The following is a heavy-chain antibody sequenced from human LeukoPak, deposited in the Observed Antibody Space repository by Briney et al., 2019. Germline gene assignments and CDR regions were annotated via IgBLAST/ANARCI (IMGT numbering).Heavy chain of an antibody. D-gene: IGHD2-2*01. J-gene: IGHJ5*02. CDR2: INPNSGGT. Sequence: GASVKVSCKASGYTFTGYYMHWVRQAPGQGLEWMGWINPNSGGTNYAQKFQGRVTMTRDTSISTAYMELSRLRSDDTAVYYCARAPYCSSTGCYVAVTPWFDPWGQGTLVTVSS. CDR1: GYTFTGYY. CDR3: ARAPYCSSTGCYVAVTPWFDP. V-gene: IGHV1-2*02.